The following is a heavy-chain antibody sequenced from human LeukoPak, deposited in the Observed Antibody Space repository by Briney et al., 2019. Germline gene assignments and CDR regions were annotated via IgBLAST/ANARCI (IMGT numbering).Heavy chain of an antibody. V-gene: IGHV3-9*01. CDR1: GFTFDDYA. Sequence: GGSLRLSCAASGFTFDDYAMHWVRQAPGKGLEWVSGISWNSGSIGYADSVKGRFTISRDNAKNSLYLQMNSLRAEDTALYYCAKPVTGYPAIFDYWGQGTLVTVSS. J-gene: IGHJ4*02. D-gene: IGHD3-16*02. CDR2: ISWNSGSI. CDR3: AKPVTGYPAIFDY.